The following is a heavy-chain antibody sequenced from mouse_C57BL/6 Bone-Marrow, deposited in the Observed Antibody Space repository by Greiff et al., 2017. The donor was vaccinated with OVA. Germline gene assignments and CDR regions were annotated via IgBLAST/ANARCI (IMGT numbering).Heavy chain of an antibody. D-gene: IGHD1-1*01. J-gene: IGHJ2*01. CDR2: INPNNGGT. CDR1: GYTFTDYY. V-gene: IGHV1-26*01. CDR3: ARGGVVGKNYFDY. Sequence: EVQLQQSGPELVKPGASVKISCKASGYTFTDYYMNWVKQSHGKSLEWIGDINPNNGGTSYNQKFKGKATLTVDKSSSTAYMELRSLTSEDSAVYYCARGGVVGKNYFDYWGQGTTLTVSS.